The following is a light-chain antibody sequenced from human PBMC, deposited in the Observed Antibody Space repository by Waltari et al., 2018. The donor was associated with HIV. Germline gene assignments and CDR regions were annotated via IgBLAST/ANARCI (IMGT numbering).Light chain of an antibody. CDR1: NLDNKG. V-gene: IGLV3-21*03. CDR2: ADS. J-gene: IGLJ3*02. Sequence: YVLTQPPSVSVAPGRPARITCGGNNLDNKGVHWYQQVPGQAPRLVMYADSDRPSGVPARFSGSNSGNTATLTISRVEVGDEADDYCQVWHAKSDHWVFGGGTRLAVL. CDR3: QVWHAKSDHWV.